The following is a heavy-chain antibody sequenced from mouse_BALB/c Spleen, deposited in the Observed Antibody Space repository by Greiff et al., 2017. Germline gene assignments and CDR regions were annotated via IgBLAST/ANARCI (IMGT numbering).Heavy chain of an antibody. J-gene: IGHJ1*01. CDR1: GFNIKDTY. V-gene: IGHV14-3*02. CDR3: ASGWLPHWYFDV. D-gene: IGHD2-3*01. Sequence: VQLQQSGAELVKPGASVKLSCTASGFNIKDTYMHWVKQRPEQGLEWIGRIDPANGNTKYDPKFQGKATITADTSSNTAYLQLSSLTSEDTAVYYCASGWLPHWYFDVWGAGTTVTVSS. CDR2: IDPANGNT.